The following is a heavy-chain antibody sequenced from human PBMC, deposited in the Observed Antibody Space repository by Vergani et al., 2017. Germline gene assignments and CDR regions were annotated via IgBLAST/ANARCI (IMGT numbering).Heavy chain of an antibody. CDR2: VEDSVYF. V-gene: IGHV4-59*01. D-gene: IGHD1-14*01. CDR3: ARSIVSRNPPDYFDN. J-gene: IGHJ4*02. Sequence: QVQLQESGPGLVRPSETLSLTCPFSGGSLSGYYWNWIRQTPGEGLEWIGYVEDSVYFNYNPSLKTRVSMSSDTSNNQFSLMLSSVTVADTAVYYCARSIVSRNPPDYFDNWGQGTLVTVSS. CDR1: GGSLSGYY.